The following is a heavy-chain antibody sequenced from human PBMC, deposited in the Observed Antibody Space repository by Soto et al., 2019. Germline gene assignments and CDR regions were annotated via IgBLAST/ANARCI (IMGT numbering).Heavy chain of an antibody. V-gene: IGHV4-61*01. CDR3: ASIRLGRRRPHDY. Sequence: QVQLQESGPGLVKPSETLSLTCTVSGGSVSSGSYYWSWIRRPQGTVLDGIGYIYYSGSTNYNPSLKSRVTISVDTSKNQFSLKLSSVTAADTAVYYCASIRLGRRRPHDYWGQVTLVTVSS. J-gene: IGHJ4*02. CDR2: IYYSGST. D-gene: IGHD3-16*01. CDR1: GGSVSSGSYY.